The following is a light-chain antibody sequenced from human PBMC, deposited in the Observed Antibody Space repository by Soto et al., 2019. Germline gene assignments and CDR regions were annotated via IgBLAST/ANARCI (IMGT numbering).Light chain of an antibody. CDR1: QDISNY. V-gene: IGKV1-33*01. Sequence: DIQMTQSPSSLSASVGDRVTITCQASQDISNYLNWYQQKPGKAPKLLIYDASNLETWLPSRFSGSGSGTDFTFTIRSLQPEDIATYYCQQYDNLPPYTFGQGTKLEIK. CDR3: QQYDNLPPYT. CDR2: DAS. J-gene: IGKJ2*01.